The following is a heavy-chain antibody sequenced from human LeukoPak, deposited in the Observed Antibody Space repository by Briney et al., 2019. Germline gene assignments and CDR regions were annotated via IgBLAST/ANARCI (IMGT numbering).Heavy chain of an antibody. CDR2: ISAYNANT. J-gene: IGHJ4*02. CDR3: ARVLGVYYYDSSGHSYYFDY. Sequence: GASVKVSCKASGYSFSSYGISWVRQAPGQGLEWMGWISAYNANTNYAQKLQGRVTMTADTSTSTAYMEMRSLRSDDTAVYYCARVLGVYYYDSSGHSYYFDYWGQGTLVTVSS. D-gene: IGHD3-22*01. CDR1: GYSFSSYG. V-gene: IGHV1-18*01.